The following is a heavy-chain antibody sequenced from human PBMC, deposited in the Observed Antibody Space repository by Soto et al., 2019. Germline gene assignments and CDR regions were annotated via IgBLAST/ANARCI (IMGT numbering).Heavy chain of an antibody. CDR2: IVSDGSAI. Sequence: GGSLRLSCAVSGFPFSFYGLHWVRQSPGKELEWLGVIVSDGSAIYHADSLEGRFFISRDNSKDILYLQMNSLRVEDTAVYYCARDDAFDNENGFDMWGQGTMVTVSS. CDR1: GFPFSFYG. J-gene: IGHJ3*02. D-gene: IGHD3-3*02. V-gene: IGHV3-33*01. CDR3: ARDDAFDNENGFDM.